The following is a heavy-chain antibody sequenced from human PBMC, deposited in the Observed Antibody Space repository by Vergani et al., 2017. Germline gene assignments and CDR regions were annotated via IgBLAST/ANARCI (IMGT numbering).Heavy chain of an antibody. CDR2: INHRGST. CDR1: GYSISSGYY. J-gene: IGHJ4*02. D-gene: IGHD3-10*01. Sequence: QVQLQESGPGLVKPSETLSLTCAVSGYSISSGYYWGWIRQPPGKGLEWIGEINHRGSTNDNPSFKSRATMSVDSSKNTISLRLTSVTAADTAVYYCARRGVSMRTSSGSSGHLDYWGQGTRVTVSS. CDR3: ARRGVSMRTSSGSSGHLDY. V-gene: IGHV4-38-2*01.